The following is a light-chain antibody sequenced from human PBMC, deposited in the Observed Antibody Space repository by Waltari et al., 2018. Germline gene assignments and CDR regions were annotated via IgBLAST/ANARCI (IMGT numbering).Light chain of an antibody. Sequence: PGGRATLSCRASQNLISYLAWYQQKPGQTPRLLIYDASNRATGIPARFTGSGSGTDFTLTISSLEPEDFVVYYCQQRYNWPVTFGGGTKVEIK. V-gene: IGKV3-11*01. J-gene: IGKJ4*01. CDR2: DAS. CDR3: QQRYNWPVT. CDR1: QNLISY.